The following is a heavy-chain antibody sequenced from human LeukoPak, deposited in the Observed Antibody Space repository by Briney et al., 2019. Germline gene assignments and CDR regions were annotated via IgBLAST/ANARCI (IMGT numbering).Heavy chain of an antibody. CDR3: YYVWGSYRYPDPFDY. CDR2: ISGSGGST. Sequence: GGSLRLSCAASGFTFSSYAMSWVRQAPGKGLEWVSVISGSGGSTYYADSVKGRFTISRDNSKNTLYLQMNSLRAEDTAVYYCYYVWGSYRYPDPFDYWGQGTLVTVSS. CDR1: GFTFSSYA. D-gene: IGHD3-16*02. V-gene: IGHV3-23*01. J-gene: IGHJ4*02.